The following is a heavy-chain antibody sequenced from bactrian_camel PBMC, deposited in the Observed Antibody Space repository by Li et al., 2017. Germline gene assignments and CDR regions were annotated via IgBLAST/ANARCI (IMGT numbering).Heavy chain of an antibody. CDR2: IYTYGGSPGGGRT. CDR3: AAVKGYYCDVDGRFDY. J-gene: IGHJ4*01. D-gene: IGHD4*01. Sequence: HVQLVESGGGSVQAGGSLRLSCAASEYTYTDNNCMGWFRQAPGKERTGVAAIYTYGGSPGGGRTWYARSVKGRFTVSQDNAKNSIYLQMNNVQPEDTGMYYCAAVKGYYCDVDGRFDYRGQGTQVTVS. CDR1: EYTYTDNNC. V-gene: IGHV3S54*01.